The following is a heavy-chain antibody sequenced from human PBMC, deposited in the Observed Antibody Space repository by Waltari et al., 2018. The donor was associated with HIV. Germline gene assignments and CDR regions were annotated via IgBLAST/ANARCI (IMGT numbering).Heavy chain of an antibody. V-gene: IGHV5-51*01. CDR1: GYRFTSYW. CDR3: ARQIRVGELNYFDY. D-gene: IGHD3-10*01. Sequence: EVQLVQSGAEVTKPGESMTMSCKGSGYRFTSYWIGWVPQLPGKGLEWMGVIYPGDSDTRYSPSFQGQVTIAADKSISTAYLQWSSLKASDTAMYYCARQIRVGELNYFDYWGQGTLVTVSS. J-gene: IGHJ4*02. CDR2: IYPGDSDT.